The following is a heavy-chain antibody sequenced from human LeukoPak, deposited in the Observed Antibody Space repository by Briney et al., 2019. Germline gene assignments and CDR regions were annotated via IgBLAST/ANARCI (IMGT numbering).Heavy chain of an antibody. CDR2: IYYSGST. D-gene: IGHD5-24*01. Sequence: PSETLSLTRAVSGYSISSGYYWGWIRQPPGKGLEWIGSIYYSGSTYYNPSLKSRVTISVDTSKNQFSLKLSSVTAADTAVYYCARVEMATMDYWGQGTLVTVSS. V-gene: IGHV4-38-2*01. CDR3: ARVEMATMDY. CDR1: GYSISSGYY. J-gene: IGHJ4*02.